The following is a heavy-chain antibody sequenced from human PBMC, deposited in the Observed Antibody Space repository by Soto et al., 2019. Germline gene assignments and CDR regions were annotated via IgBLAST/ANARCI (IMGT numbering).Heavy chain of an antibody. CDR1: GFTFSSYS. CDR3: TRDGRYSGYPPPAF. CDR2: IRNKAYGGTT. Sequence: GGSLRLSCAAPGFTFSSYSMNWVRQAPGKGLEWLGFIRNKAYGGTTEYAASVKGRFTISRDDSKSIAYLLMNSLKTEDTAMYYCTRDGRYSGYPPPAFWGQGTLVTVSS. V-gene: IGHV3-49*04. J-gene: IGHJ4*02. D-gene: IGHD5-12*01.